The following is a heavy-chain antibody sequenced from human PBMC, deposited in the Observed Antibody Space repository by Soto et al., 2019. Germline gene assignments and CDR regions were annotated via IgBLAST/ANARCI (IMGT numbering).Heavy chain of an antibody. V-gene: IGHV3-23*01. CDR2: ISGSGGST. J-gene: IGHJ4*02. Sequence: EVQLLESGGGLVQPGGSLRLSCAASGFTFSSYAMSWVRQAPGKGLEWVSAISGSGGSTYYADSVKGRFTISRDNSKNTLYLQMNSLRAEDTAVYYCAKDQPLRIQAYYGVFDYWGQGTLVTVSS. CDR3: AKDQPLRIQAYYGVFDY. CDR1: GFTFSSYA. D-gene: IGHD3-10*01.